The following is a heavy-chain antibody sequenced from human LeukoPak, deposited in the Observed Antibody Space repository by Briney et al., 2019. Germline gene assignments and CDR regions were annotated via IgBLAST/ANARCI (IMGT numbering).Heavy chain of an antibody. CDR2: IYSSGST. Sequence: SETLSLTCTVSGGSIGNYYWSWIRQSAGKGLEWTGRIYSSGSTNYNPSLKSRVTVSLDTSKNQFSLKMNSLTAADTAVYYCARARSRAVSGGAFEIWGQGTLVTVSS. J-gene: IGHJ3*02. CDR1: GGSIGNYY. V-gene: IGHV4-4*07. CDR3: ARARSRAVSGGAFEI. D-gene: IGHD3-10*01.